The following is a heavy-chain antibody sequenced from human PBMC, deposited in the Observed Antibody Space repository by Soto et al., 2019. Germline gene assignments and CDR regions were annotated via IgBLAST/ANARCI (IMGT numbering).Heavy chain of an antibody. CDR2: IIPILGIA. D-gene: IGHD5-18*01. J-gene: IGHJ4*02. CDR1: GGTFSSYT. Sequence: QVQLVQSGAEVKKPGSSVKVSCKASGGTFSSYTISWVRQAPGQGLEWMGRIIPILGIANYAQKFQGRVTITADKSTSTAYRELSSLRSEDTAVYYCARGLGTAMVLAAGYWGQGTLVTVSS. V-gene: IGHV1-69*02. CDR3: ARGLGTAMVLAAGY.